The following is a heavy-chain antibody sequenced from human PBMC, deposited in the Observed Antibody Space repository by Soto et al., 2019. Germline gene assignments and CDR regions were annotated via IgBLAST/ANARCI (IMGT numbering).Heavy chain of an antibody. D-gene: IGHD4-17*01. J-gene: IGHJ4*02. V-gene: IGHV3-21*01. CDR1: GFTFSSYS. Sequence: EVQLVESEGGLVKPGGSLRLSCAASGFTFSSYSMNWVRQAPGKGLEWVSSISSSSSYIYYADSVKGRFTISRDNAKNSLYLQMNSLRAEDTAVYYCARGLRPTTVTPYYFDYWGQGTLVTVSS. CDR2: ISSSSSYI. CDR3: ARGLRPTTVTPYYFDY.